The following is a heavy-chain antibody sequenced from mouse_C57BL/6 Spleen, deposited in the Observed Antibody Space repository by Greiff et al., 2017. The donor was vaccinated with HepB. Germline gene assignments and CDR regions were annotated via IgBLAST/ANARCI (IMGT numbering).Heavy chain of an antibody. CDR3: ARDSLLYALAMDY. CDR1: GFTFSSYA. Sequence: EVQVVESGGGLVKPGGSLKLSCAASGFTFSSYAMSWVRQTPEKRLEWVATISDGGSYTYYPDNVKGRFAISRDNAKNNLYLQMSHLKSEDTAMYYCARDSLLYALAMDYWGQGTSVTVSS. D-gene: IGHD6-1*01. V-gene: IGHV5-4*01. J-gene: IGHJ4*01. CDR2: ISDGGSYT.